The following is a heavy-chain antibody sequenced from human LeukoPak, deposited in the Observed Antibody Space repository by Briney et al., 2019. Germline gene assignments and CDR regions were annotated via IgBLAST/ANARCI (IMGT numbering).Heavy chain of an antibody. Sequence: GTSLRLSCAASGFTFRSYAMHWVRQAPGKGLEWVAIISYDGDNKYYADSVKGRFTISRDNSKNTLYLQMNSLRAEDTAVYYCARGGPYYDILTGYHHYYYYYMDVWGKGTTVTVSS. D-gene: IGHD3-9*01. CDR2: ISYDGDNK. CDR3: ARGGPYYDILTGYHHYYYYYMDV. V-gene: IGHV3-30*04. J-gene: IGHJ6*03. CDR1: GFTFRSYA.